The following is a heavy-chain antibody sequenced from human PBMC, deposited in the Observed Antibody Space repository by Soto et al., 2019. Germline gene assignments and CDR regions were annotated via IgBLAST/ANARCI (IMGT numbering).Heavy chain of an antibody. CDR3: ASLKRGYSSGASHYFDC. CDR2: IYDSGST. CDR1: VASISSYF. V-gene: IGHV4-59*01. D-gene: IGHD5-18*01. Sequence: SETLSLTCTVSVASISSYFWSWVRQPPGRGLEWIAYIYDSGSTNYNPSLKSRVTILLDTSKKQFSLKLSSVTAADTAVYYCASLKRGYSSGASHYFDCWCQGARGTVS. J-gene: IGHJ4*02.